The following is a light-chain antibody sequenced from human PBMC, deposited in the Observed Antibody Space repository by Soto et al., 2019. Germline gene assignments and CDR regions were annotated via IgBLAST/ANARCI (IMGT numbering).Light chain of an antibody. CDR2: GAS. J-gene: IGKJ2*01. Sequence: EIVMTQSPATLSVSRGERAALSCRASQSVSSNFAWYQQNPGQAPRLLIYGASTRATGIPARFSGSGSGTDFTLTISSLQSEDFAVYYCQQYNNWPYTFGQGTKLEIK. CDR1: QSVSSN. CDR3: QQYNNWPYT. V-gene: IGKV3-15*01.